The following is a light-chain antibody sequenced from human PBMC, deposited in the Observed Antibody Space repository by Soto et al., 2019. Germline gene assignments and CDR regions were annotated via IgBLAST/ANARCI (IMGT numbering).Light chain of an antibody. CDR2: TTS. Sequence: DIQMTQSPSSLSASVGDRVTITCRASQSISSYLNWYQQKPWKAPEILIYTTSTLQSGVPSRFSGSGSGKDFTLTISSLQPDDFATYYCQQSYNTPRTFGQGTKVEIK. J-gene: IGKJ1*01. CDR1: QSISSY. CDR3: QQSYNTPRT. V-gene: IGKV1-39*01.